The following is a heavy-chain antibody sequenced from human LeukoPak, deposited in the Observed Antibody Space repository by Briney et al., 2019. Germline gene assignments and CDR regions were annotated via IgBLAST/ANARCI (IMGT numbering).Heavy chain of an antibody. J-gene: IGHJ5*02. CDR1: GFTFGDYA. V-gene: IGHV3-49*03. CDR2: IRSKAYGGTT. Sequence: GGSLRLSCTASGFTFGDYAMSWFRQAPGKGLEWVGFIRSKAYGGTTEYAASVKGRFTISRDDSKSIAYLQMNSLKTEDTAVYYCTRALTGYSSGWYRGLGSWWFDPWGQGTLVTVSS. D-gene: IGHD6-19*01. CDR3: TRALTGYSSGWYRGLGSWWFDP.